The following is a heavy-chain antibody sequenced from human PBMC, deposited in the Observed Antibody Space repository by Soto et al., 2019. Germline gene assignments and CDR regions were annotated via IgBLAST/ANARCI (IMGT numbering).Heavy chain of an antibody. V-gene: IGHV3-9*01. CDR2: LSWNSGSI. Sequence: EVQLVESGGGLVQPGWSLRLSCAASGFSFDDYAMHWVRQAPGKGLEWVSGLSWNSGSIGYADSVKGRFTISRDNAKNSLYLQMNSLRIEDTALYCCAKDINARNGHYSATFDPWGQGTLVTVSS. J-gene: IGHJ5*02. D-gene: IGHD2-21*01. CDR3: AKDINARNGHYSATFDP. CDR1: GFSFDDYA.